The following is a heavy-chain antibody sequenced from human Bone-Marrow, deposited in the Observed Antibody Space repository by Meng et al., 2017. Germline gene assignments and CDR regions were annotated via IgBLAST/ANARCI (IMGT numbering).Heavy chain of an antibody. V-gene: IGHV1-2*06. CDR3: ARDEDISAAGKLFGDY. CDR1: GYHFPDYY. J-gene: IGHJ4*02. D-gene: IGHD6-13*01. CDR2: IDPKNGDT. Sequence: QVRLVQSGAHVKKPGASVKVSCTPSGYHFPDYYIHWVRQAPGQGLEWMGRIDPKNGDTHYAQKFQGRVTMTGDTSISTAYMDLSGLRSDDTAVYYCARDEDISAAGKLFGDYWGQGTLVTVSS.